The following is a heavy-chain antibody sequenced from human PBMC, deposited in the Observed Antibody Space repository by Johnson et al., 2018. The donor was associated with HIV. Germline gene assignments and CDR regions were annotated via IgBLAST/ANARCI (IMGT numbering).Heavy chain of an antibody. Sequence: VQLVESGGGVVQPGGSLRLSCAASGFTFSSYWMSWVRQAPGKGLEWVANIKQDGSEKYYVDSVKGRFTISRDHAKNSLYLQLNSLRAEDTGVYYCASVLWDYGEEDAFDIWGQGTMVTVSS. J-gene: IGHJ3*02. CDR2: IKQDGSEK. V-gene: IGHV3-7*01. CDR1: GFTFSSYW. D-gene: IGHD4-17*01. CDR3: ASVLWDYGEEDAFDI.